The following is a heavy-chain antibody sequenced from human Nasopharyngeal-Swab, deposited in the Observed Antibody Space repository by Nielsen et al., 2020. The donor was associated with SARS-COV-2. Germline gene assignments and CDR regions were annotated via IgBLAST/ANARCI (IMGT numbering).Heavy chain of an antibody. CDR3: ARGSVYHTLLY. D-gene: IGHD3-3*01. J-gene: IGHJ4*02. Sequence: GESLKTSCAASGFSFSTYNMNWVRQAPGKGLEWASSISTTNGSMDYADSVRGRFTISRDNAKNSLFLQMNSLRAEDTAVYYCARGSVYHTLLYWGQGTLVTVS. CDR1: GFSFSTYN. CDR2: ISTTNGSM. V-gene: IGHV3-21*01.